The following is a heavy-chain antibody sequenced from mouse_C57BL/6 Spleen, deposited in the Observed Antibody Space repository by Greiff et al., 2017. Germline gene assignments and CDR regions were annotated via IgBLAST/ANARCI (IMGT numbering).Heavy chain of an antibody. CDR3: ARGGVYDYDPFDY. Sequence: QVQLKESGAELARPGASVKLSCKASGYTFTSYGISWVKQRTGQGLEWIGEIYPRSGNTYYNEKFKGKATLTADKSSSTAYMELRSLTSEDSAVYFCARGGVYDYDPFDYWGQGTTLTVSS. V-gene: IGHV1-81*01. D-gene: IGHD2-4*01. J-gene: IGHJ2*01. CDR1: GYTFTSYG. CDR2: IYPRSGNT.